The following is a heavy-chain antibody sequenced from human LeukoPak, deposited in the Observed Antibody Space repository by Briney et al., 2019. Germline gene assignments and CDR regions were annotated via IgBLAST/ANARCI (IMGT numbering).Heavy chain of an antibody. CDR1: GGSISSSSYY. D-gene: IGHD3-22*01. CDR2: IYYSGST. V-gene: IGHV4-39*01. J-gene: IGHJ4*02. CDR3: AMTYYYDSSLHYFDY. Sequence: PSETLPLTCTVSGGSISSSSYYWGWIRQPPGKGLEWIGSIYYSGSTYYNPSLKSRITISVDTSKNQFSLKVSYVTAAGAAVYYCAMTYYYDSSLHYFDYWGQGTLVTVSS.